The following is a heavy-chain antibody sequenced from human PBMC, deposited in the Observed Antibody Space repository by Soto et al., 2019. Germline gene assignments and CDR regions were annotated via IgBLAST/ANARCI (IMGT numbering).Heavy chain of an antibody. J-gene: IGHJ4*02. Sequence: ASVTLCVTYTVAGGKIRNYYGRWIRQPPGKGLEWIGYIYYSGSTNYNPSLKSRVTISVDTSKNQLSLKLSSVTAADTAVYYCARRYGYYFDYWGQGTLVTVSS. CDR1: GGKIRNYY. CDR2: IYYSGST. CDR3: ARRYGYYFDY. D-gene: IGHD4-17*01. V-gene: IGHV4-59*08.